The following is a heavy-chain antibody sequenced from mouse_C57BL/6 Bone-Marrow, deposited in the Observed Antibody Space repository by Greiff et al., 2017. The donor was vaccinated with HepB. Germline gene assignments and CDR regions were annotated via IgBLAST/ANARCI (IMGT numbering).Heavy chain of an antibody. D-gene: IGHD1-1*01. CDR2: IDPENGDT. Sequence: EVQLQQSGAELVRPGASVKLSCTASGFNIKDDYMHWVKQRPEQGLEWIGWIDPENGDTEYASKFQGKATITADTSSTTAYLQLSSLTSEDTAVYYCTTHYHGSSYGYWGQGTTLTVSS. CDR3: TTHYHGSSYGY. V-gene: IGHV14-4*01. CDR1: GFNIKDDY. J-gene: IGHJ2*01.